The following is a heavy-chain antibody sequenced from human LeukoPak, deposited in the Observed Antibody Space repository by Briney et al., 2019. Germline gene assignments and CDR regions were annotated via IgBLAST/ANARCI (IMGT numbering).Heavy chain of an antibody. V-gene: IGHV4-34*01. CDR2: IYYSGST. CDR1: GGSFSGYY. Sequence: SETLSLTCAVYGGSFSGYYWSWIRQPPGKGLEWIGSIYYSGSTYYNPSLKSRVTISVDTSKNQFSLKLSSVTAADTAVYYCARSLWPYDAFDIWGQGTMVTVSS. CDR3: ARSLWPYDAFDI. D-gene: IGHD3-16*01. J-gene: IGHJ3*02.